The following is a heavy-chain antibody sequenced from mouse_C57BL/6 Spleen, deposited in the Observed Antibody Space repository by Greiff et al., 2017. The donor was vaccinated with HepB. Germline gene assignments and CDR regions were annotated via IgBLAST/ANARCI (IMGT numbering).Heavy chain of an antibody. V-gene: IGHV1-62-2*01. CDR3: ARHEEGGDYYGSSLFDY. D-gene: IGHD1-1*01. CDR2: FYPGSGSI. Sequence: QVQLQQSGAELVKPGASVKLSCKASGYTFTEYTIHWVKQRSGQGLEWIGWFYPGSGSIKYNEKFKDKATLTADKSSSTVYMELSRLTSEDSAVYFCARHEEGGDYYGSSLFDYWGQGTTLTVSS. CDR1: GYTFTEYT. J-gene: IGHJ2*01.